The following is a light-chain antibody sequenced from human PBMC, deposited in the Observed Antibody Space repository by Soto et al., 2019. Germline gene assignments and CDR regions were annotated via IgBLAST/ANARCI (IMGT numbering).Light chain of an antibody. CDR1: TSNIGSNS. Sequence: QAVVIQPPSASGTPGQRVTISCSGSTSNIGSNSVYWYQQLPGTAPKLLIYKTYQRPSGVPDRFSGSKSGTSASLTISGLRSGDEADYYCAAWDDTLSGFWVFGGGTKLTVL. CDR3: AAWDDTLSGFWV. CDR2: KTY. V-gene: IGLV1-47*01. J-gene: IGLJ3*02.